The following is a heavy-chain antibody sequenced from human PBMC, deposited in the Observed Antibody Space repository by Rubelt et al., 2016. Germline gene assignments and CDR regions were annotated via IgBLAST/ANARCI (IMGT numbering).Heavy chain of an antibody. D-gene: IGHD2-2*01. CDR2: ISGSGGST. CDR3: AREPPVVPAAGPFDY. V-gene: IGHV3-11*04. Sequence: GKGLEWVSAISGSGGSTYYADSVKGRFTISRDNAKNSLYLQMNSLRAEDTAVYYCAREPPVVPAAGPFDYWGQGTLVTVSS. J-gene: IGHJ4*02.